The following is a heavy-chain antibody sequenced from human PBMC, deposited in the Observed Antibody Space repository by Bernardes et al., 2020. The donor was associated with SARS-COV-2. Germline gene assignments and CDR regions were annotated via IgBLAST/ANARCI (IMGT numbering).Heavy chain of an antibody. D-gene: IGHD3-22*01. CDR2: FDPEDGET. Sequence: ASVKVSCKVSGYTLTALSMHWVRQAPGKGLEWMGSFDPEDGETIYAQKFLGRVTMTADTSTYTSYMELSSLRSEDTAVYYCTTSLSLTVVTYAFDIWGQGTTVTVSS. V-gene: IGHV1-24*01. CDR3: TTSLSLTVVTYAFDI. J-gene: IGHJ3*02. CDR1: GYTLTALS.